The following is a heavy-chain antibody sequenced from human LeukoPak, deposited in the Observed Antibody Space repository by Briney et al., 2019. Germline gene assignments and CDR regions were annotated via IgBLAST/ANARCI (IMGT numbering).Heavy chain of an antibody. CDR3: ARGGSSSWESRVPPPQAQRYYYYGMDV. J-gene: IGHJ6*02. D-gene: IGHD6-13*01. CDR2: IKQDGSEK. V-gene: IGHV3-7*01. Sequence: GGSLRLSCAASGFTFSSYWMSWVRQAPGKGLEWVANIKQDGSEKYYVDSVKGRFTISRDNAKNSLYLQMNSLRAEDTAVYYCARGGSSSWESRVPPPQAQRYYYYGMDVWGQGTTVTVSS. CDR1: GFTFSSYW.